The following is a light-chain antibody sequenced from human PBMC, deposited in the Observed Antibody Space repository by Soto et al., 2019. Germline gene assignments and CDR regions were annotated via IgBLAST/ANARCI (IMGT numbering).Light chain of an antibody. Sequence: ETVLTQSPGTLSLSPGERATLSCRASQSVGSNRLAWYQQKAGQAPRLLIYDASSRATGIPDRFSGRGSGTVFTLTISRLEPEDFAVYYCQQYGDSKSFGQGTKVEIK. J-gene: IGKJ1*01. V-gene: IGKV3-20*01. CDR1: QSVGSNR. CDR3: QQYGDSKS. CDR2: DAS.